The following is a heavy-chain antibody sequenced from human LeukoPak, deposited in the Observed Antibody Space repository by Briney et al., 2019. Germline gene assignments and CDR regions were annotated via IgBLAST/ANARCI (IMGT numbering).Heavy chain of an antibody. Sequence: SETLSLTCTVSGGSISSYYWSWIRQPPGKGLEWIGYIYYSRSTNYNPSLKSRVTISVDTSKNQFSLKLSSVTAADTAVYYCARRDRLWFGESVSWFDPWGQGTLVTVSS. CDR1: GGSISSYY. V-gene: IGHV4-59*08. CDR2: IYYSRST. J-gene: IGHJ5*02. CDR3: ARRDRLWFGESVSWFDP. D-gene: IGHD3-10*01.